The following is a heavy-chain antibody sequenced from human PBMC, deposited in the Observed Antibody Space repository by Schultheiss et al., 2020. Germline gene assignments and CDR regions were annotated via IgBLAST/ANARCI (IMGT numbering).Heavy chain of an antibody. J-gene: IGHJ6*02. Sequence: SETLSLTCTVSGGSISTYYWSWIRQPPGKGLEWIGNIYYTGSTNYNPSLKSRVTISVDTSKNQFSLNLSSVTAADTAVYFCARAGLGMYYYYGLDVWGQGTTVTVSS. D-gene: IGHD3-10*01. CDR3: ARAGLGMYYYYGLDV. CDR1: GGSISTYY. V-gene: IGHV4-59*01. CDR2: IYYTGST.